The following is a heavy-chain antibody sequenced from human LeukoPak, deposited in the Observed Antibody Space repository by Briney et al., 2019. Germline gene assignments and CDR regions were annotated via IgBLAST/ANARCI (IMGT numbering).Heavy chain of an antibody. J-gene: IGHJ4*02. CDR1: GYTFTSYG. D-gene: IGHD3-22*01. Sequence: ASVKVSCKASGYTFTSYGIIWVRQAPGQGLEWMGWFSAYNGNTNYAQKLQGRVTMTTDTSTSTAYMELRSLRSDDTAVYYCARVGARYYYDSSGYYLYYFDYWGQGTLVTVSS. V-gene: IGHV1-18*01. CDR2: FSAYNGNT. CDR3: ARVGARYYYDSSGYYLYYFDY.